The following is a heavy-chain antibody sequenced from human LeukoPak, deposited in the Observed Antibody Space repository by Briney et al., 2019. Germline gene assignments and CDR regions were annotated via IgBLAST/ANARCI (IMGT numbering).Heavy chain of an antibody. V-gene: IGHV3-33*01. Sequence: GRSLRLSCAASGFTFSSYGMHWVRQAPGKGLEWVAVIWYDGSNKYYADSVKGRFTISRDNSKNTLYLQMNSLRAEDTAVYYCARERWDYYDSSGYLNWFDPWGQGTLVTVSS. D-gene: IGHD3-22*01. CDR1: GFTFSSYG. CDR3: ARERWDYYDSSGYLNWFDP. CDR2: IWYDGSNK. J-gene: IGHJ5*02.